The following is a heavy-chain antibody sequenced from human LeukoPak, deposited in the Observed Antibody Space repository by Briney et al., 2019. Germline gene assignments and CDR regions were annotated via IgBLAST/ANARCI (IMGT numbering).Heavy chain of an antibody. CDR2: IYYSGST. J-gene: IGHJ4*02. CDR3: ARTVSGLNDYVWGSYRSRPPHYFDY. CDR1: GGSISSYY. D-gene: IGHD3-16*02. V-gene: IGHV4-59*08. Sequence: PSETLSLTCTVSGGSISSYYWSWIRQPPGKGLEWIGYIYYSGSTNHNPSLKSRVTISVDTSKNQFSLKLSSVTAADTAVYYCARTVSGLNDYVWGSYRSRPPHYFDYWGQGTLVTVSS.